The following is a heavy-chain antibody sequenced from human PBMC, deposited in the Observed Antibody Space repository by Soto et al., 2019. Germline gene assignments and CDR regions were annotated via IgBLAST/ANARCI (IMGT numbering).Heavy chain of an antibody. CDR2: IIPIFGTA. J-gene: IGHJ2*01. CDR3: ARGNHRWLQLWYFDL. CDR1: GGTFSSHT. Sequence: QVQLVQSGAEVKKPGSSVTVSCKASGGTFSSHTISWVRQAPGQGLEWLGGIIPIFGTANYAQKFQGRVTITAYESTSTAYMELGSLRSEDTAVYYCARGNHRWLQLWYFDLWGRGTLVTVSS. V-gene: IGHV1-69*12. D-gene: IGHD5-12*01.